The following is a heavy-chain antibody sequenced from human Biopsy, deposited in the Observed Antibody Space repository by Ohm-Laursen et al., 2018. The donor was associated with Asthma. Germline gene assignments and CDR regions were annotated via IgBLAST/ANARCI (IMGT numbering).Heavy chain of an antibody. D-gene: IGHD2-2*01. Sequence: SETLSLTCTVSPGSINDYYWNWIRQFPGKGLEWIGYVHSTGSTRFNPSLKSRVTISVDTSVDQVSLKLTSVTAADTAIYFCARASSTWSQSGPHYFDRWGQGTLVTVPS. CDR1: PGSINDYY. CDR3: ARASSTWSQSGPHYFDR. CDR2: VHSTGST. J-gene: IGHJ5*02. V-gene: IGHV4-59*01.